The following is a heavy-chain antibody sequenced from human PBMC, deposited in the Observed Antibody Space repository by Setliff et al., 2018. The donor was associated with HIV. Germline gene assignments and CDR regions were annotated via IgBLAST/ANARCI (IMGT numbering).Heavy chain of an antibody. D-gene: IGHD3-22*01. CDR1: GYTLAEIS. V-gene: IGHV1-24*01. CDR3: ATITFYYDSSGSQNKKSYFFDY. Sequence: ASVKVSCKVSGYTLAEISMHWVRQAPGKGLEWMGGFDPEGGEKVYPQRFQGTVTMTEDTSTDTAYMELTSLTSEDTAVYYCATITFYYDSSGSQNKKSYFFDYWGQGTLVTVSS. CDR2: FDPEGGEK. J-gene: IGHJ4*02.